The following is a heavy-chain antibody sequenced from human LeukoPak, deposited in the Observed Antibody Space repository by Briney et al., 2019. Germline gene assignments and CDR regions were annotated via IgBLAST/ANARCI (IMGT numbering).Heavy chain of an antibody. CDR3: ARHIGGGIEDMDV. J-gene: IGHJ6*03. CDR2: IYYSGST. Sequence: SETLSLTCTVAGGSISSYYCSWIRQPPGKGLEWIGYIYYSGSTNYNPYLQSRVTISVARSRNQFFLKMTSVPAADTAVYYCARHIGGGIEDMDVWGRGTKVTVSS. CDR1: GGSISSYY. D-gene: IGHD3-16*02. V-gene: IGHV4-59*08.